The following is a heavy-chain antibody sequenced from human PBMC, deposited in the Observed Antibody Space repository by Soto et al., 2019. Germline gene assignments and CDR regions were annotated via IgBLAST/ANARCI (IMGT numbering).Heavy chain of an antibody. Sequence: GGSLRLSCAASGFTFSNAWMNWVRQAPGKGLEWVGRIKSKTDGGTTDYAAPVKGRFTISREDSKNTLYLQMNSLKTEDTAVYYCTNTRPPLWFGEFGHYYGMDVWGQGTTVTVSS. J-gene: IGHJ6*02. CDR3: TNTRPPLWFGEFGHYYGMDV. CDR1: GFTFSNAW. D-gene: IGHD3-10*01. CDR2: IKSKTDGGTT. V-gene: IGHV3-15*07.